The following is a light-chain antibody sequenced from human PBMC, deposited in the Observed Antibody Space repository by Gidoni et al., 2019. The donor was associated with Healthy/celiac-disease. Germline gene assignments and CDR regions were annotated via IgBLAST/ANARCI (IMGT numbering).Light chain of an antibody. CDR3: QQYGSSPFP. Sequence: EIVLTQSPGTLSLSPGERATLSCRASQSVSSSFLAWYQQKPGQAPRLLIYGATSRATGIPDRFSCSGSGTDFSLTISRLEPEDFAVYYCQQYGSSPFPFXGXTKVEIK. CDR2: GAT. V-gene: IGKV3-20*01. J-gene: IGKJ4*01. CDR1: QSVSSSF.